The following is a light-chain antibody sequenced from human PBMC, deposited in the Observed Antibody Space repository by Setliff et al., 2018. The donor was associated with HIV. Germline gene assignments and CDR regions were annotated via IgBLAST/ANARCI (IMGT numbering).Light chain of an antibody. Sequence: QSALTQPASVSGSPGRSITISCSGTSSDVGSYNFVSWYQQHPGKAPQLIIYDVGQRPSGVSSRFSGSKSGNTASLTISGLQAEDQADYYCCSYTSSLTYVFGTGTKVTVL. CDR2: DVG. CDR1: SSDVGSYNF. CDR3: CSYTSSLTYV. J-gene: IGLJ1*01. V-gene: IGLV2-14*03.